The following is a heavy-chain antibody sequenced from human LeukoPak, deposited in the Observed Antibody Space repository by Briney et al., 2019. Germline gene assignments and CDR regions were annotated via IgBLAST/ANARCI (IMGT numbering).Heavy chain of an antibody. V-gene: IGHV4-34*01. CDR2: INHSGST. CDR1: GGSFSGYY. J-gene: IGHJ4*02. Sequence: SETLSLTCAVYGGSFSGYYWSWIRQPPGKGLEWIGEINHSGSTNYNPSLKSRVTISVDTSKNQFSLKLSSVTAADTAVYYCARQKKWEPRRYFDYWGQGTLVTVSS. CDR3: ARQKKWEPRRYFDY. D-gene: IGHD1-26*01.